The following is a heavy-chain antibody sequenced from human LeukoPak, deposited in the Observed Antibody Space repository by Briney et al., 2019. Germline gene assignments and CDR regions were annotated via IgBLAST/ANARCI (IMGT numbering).Heavy chain of an antibody. D-gene: IGHD6-13*01. V-gene: IGHV3-30*01. J-gene: IGHJ4*02. CDR2: ISSDGTNT. CDR1: GFTFSSYA. CDR3: ARGAVAGQQLVPIDY. Sequence: GGSLRLSCAASGFTFSSYAMHWVRQAPGKGLEWVSVISSDGTNTYFADSVKGRFTISRDNSKNTLYLQMNSLRAEDTAVYYCARGAVAGQQLVPIDYWGQGTLVTVSS.